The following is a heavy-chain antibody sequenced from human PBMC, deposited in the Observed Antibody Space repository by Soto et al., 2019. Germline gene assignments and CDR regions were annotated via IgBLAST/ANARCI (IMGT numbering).Heavy chain of an antibody. CDR1: GFTFRSYG. Sequence: QVQLVESGGGVVQPGRSLRLSCAASGFTFRSYGMHWVRQAPGKGLEWVAVISYDGSNKFYADSVKSRFTISRDNSKNTLYLQGNSLRAEDTAMYYCAKDYGSGWTMGDFWGQGTLVTVSS. D-gene: IGHD6-19*01. V-gene: IGHV3-30*18. CDR2: ISYDGSNK. CDR3: AKDYGSGWTMGDF. J-gene: IGHJ4*02.